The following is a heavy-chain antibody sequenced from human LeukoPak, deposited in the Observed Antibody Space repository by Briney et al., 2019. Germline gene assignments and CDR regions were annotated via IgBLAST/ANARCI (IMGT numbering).Heavy chain of an antibody. CDR1: GGSFSGYY. V-gene: IGHV4-34*01. D-gene: IGHD3-3*01. CDR2: INHSGST. CDR3: ARLDFGVVTMSYYYYGMDV. Sequence: KPSETLSLTCAVYGGSFSGYYWSWIRQPPGKGLEWIGEINHSGSTNYNPSLKSRVTISVDTSKNQFSLKLSSVTAADTAVYYCARLDFGVVTMSYYYYGMDVWGQGTTVTVSS. J-gene: IGHJ6*02.